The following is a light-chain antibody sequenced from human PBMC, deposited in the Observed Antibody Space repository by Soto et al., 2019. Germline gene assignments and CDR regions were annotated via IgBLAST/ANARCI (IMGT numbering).Light chain of an antibody. CDR1: QSLSSW. CDR2: KAS. Sequence: DIQMTQSPSSLSASVGDRVTITCRASQSLSSWLAWYQQKPGKAPKLLIYKASTLESGVPSRFSGSGSGAEFTLTTSSLQPDDFATYYYQHYDTYSATFGQGTKV. J-gene: IGKJ1*01. CDR3: QHYDTYSAT. V-gene: IGKV1-5*03.